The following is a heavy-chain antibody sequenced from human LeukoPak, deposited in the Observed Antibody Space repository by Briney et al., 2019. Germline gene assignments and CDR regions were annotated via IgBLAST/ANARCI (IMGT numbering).Heavy chain of an antibody. CDR3: ARDDFWSGYYYFDY. V-gene: IGHV1-18*01. D-gene: IGHD3-3*01. CDR1: GYTFTSYG. Sequence: GASVKVSCKASGYTFTSYGISWVRQAPGQGLEWMGWISACNGNTNYAQKLQGRVTMTTDTSTSTAYMELRSLRSDDTAVYYCARDDFWSGYYYFDYWGQGTLVTVSS. J-gene: IGHJ4*02. CDR2: ISACNGNT.